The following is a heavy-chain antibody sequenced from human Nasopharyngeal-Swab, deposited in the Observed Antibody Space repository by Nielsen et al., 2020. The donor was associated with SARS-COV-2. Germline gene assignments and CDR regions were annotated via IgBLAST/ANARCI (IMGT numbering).Heavy chain of an antibody. V-gene: IGHV5-51*01. CDR3: ARRALGYCDGGNCNWLDP. Sequence: TASCKGSGYTFSNYWIAWVRHMHGKGLEWMGFIDPGDSDTRYSPSFQGQVTISVDKSINTAYLQWSSLKPSDTAMYYCARRALGYCDGGNCNWLDPWGQGTLVTVSS. D-gene: IGHD2-15*01. CDR2: IDPGDSDT. J-gene: IGHJ5*02. CDR1: GYTFSNYW.